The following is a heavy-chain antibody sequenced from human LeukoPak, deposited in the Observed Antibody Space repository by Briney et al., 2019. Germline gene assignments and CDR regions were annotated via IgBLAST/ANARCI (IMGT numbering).Heavy chain of an antibody. V-gene: IGHV4-59*01. CDR1: GGSISSYY. J-gene: IGHJ6*03. CDR2: IYYSGST. Sequence: SETLSLTCTVSGGSISSYYWSWIRQPPGEGLEWIGYIYYSGSTNYNPSLKSRVTISVDTSKNQFSLKLSSVTAADTAVYYCARGLTRSVVVAASRDYYYYMDVWGKGTTVTVSS. CDR3: ARGLTRSVVVAASRDYYYYMDV. D-gene: IGHD2-15*01.